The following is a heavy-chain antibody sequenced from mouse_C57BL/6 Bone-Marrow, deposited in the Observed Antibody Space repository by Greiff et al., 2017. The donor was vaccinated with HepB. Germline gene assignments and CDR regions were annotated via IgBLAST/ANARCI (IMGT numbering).Heavy chain of an antibody. V-gene: IGHV10-3*01. J-gene: IGHJ3*01. CDR2: IRSKSSNYAT. CDR3: VRDRGFAY. Sequence: EVHLVESGGGLVQPKGSLKLSCAASGFTFNTYAMHWVRQAPGKGLEWVALIRSKSSNYATYYADSVKDRFTISRDDSQSMLYLQMNNLKTEDTAMYYCVRDRGFAYWGQGTLVTVSA. CDR1: GFTFNTYA. D-gene: IGHD3-3*01.